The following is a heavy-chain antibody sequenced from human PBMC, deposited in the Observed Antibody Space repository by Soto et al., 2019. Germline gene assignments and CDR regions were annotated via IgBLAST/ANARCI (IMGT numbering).Heavy chain of an antibody. V-gene: IGHV4-30-2*01. Sequence: QLQLQESGSGLVKPSQTLSLTCAVSGGSISSGGYSWSWIRQPPGKGLEWIGYIYHSGSTYYNPSLKSRGTISVDRSKNQFSLKLCSVTAADTAVYYCARVAYCGGDCYRGFDPWGQGTLVTVSS. CDR1: GGSISSGGYS. J-gene: IGHJ5*02. D-gene: IGHD2-21*02. CDR3: ARVAYCGGDCYRGFDP. CDR2: IYHSGST.